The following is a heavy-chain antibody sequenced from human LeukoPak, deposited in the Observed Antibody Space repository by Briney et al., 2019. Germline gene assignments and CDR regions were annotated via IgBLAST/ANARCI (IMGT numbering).Heavy chain of an antibody. CDR2: MNPNSGNT. CDR1: GFTFTNYN. D-gene: IGHD5-18*01. Sequence: ASVKVSCKASGFTFTNYNLHWVRQATGQGLEWMGWMNPNSGNTGYAQKFQGRVTMTRNTSISTAYMELSSLRSEDTAVYYCARGNVDTALFDYWGQGTLVTVSS. J-gene: IGHJ4*02. V-gene: IGHV1-8*02. CDR3: ARGNVDTALFDY.